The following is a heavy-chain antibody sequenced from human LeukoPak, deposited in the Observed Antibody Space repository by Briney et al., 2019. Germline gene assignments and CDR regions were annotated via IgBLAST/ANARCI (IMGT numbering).Heavy chain of an antibody. J-gene: IGHJ5*02. CDR2: INHSGST. Sequence: SETLSLTCAVYGGSFSGYYWSWIRQPPGKGLEWIGEINHSGSTNYNPSLKSRVTISVDTSKNQFSLKLSSVTAADTAVYYCARGGSYDILTGYLSEPPDPTPFDPWGQGTLVTVSS. V-gene: IGHV4-34*01. D-gene: IGHD3-9*01. CDR3: ARGGSYDILTGYLSEPPDPTPFDP. CDR1: GGSFSGYY.